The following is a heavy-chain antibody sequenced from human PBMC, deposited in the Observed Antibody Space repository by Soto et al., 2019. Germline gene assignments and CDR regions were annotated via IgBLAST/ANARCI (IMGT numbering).Heavy chain of an antibody. CDR1: GDIVSSNSAS. Sequence: QVQLQQSGPGLVKPSQTLSLTCAISGDIVSSNSASWNWIRQSPSRGLECLGRTYYRSKWYNDYAVSVKSRIAMSQDTSRNQFALQLNSVTPEDRAVYYCARERRRYSYMGDHAWENWFDPLGQGTLVTGSS. CDR2: TYYRSKWYN. D-gene: IGHD5-18*01. CDR3: ARERRRYSYMGDHAWENWFDP. J-gene: IGHJ5*02. V-gene: IGHV6-1*01.